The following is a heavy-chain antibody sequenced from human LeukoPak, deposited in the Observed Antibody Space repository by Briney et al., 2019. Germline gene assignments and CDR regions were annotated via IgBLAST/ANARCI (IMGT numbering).Heavy chain of an antibody. CDR1: GFTFSTYT. CDR3: AIGPNWGTHS. V-gene: IGHV3-23*01. J-gene: IGHJ4*02. CDR2: IGNNGGGI. Sequence: GGSLRLSCAASGFTFSTYTMYWVRHPPGKRLEWVSIIGNNGGGIHYADSVKGRFTISRDNFKNALYLQMNSLRVEDAAVYYCAIGPNWGTHSWGQGVLVTVSS. D-gene: IGHD7-27*01.